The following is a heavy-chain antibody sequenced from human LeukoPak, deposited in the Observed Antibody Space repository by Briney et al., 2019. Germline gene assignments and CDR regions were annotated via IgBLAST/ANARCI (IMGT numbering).Heavy chain of an antibody. CDR1: XGXIXXXXXS. Sequence: PSETLSLTCAVSXGXIXXXXXSWSWIRQXXXXXXXXIGYIYHSGSTYYNPSLKSRVTISVDRSKNQFSLKLSSVTAADTAVYYCARGMVRGVFDYWGQGTLVTVSS. CDR3: ARGMVRGVFDY. V-gene: IGHV4-30-2*01. D-gene: IGHD3-10*01. CDR2: IYHSGST. J-gene: IGHJ4*02.